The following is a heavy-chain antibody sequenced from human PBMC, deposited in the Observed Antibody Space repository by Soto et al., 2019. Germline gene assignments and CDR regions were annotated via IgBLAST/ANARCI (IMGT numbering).Heavy chain of an antibody. CDR1: GYTFTGYY. Sequence: QVQLVQSGAEVKKPGASVKVSCKASGYTFTGYYMHWVRQAPGQGLEWMGWINPNSGGTNYAQKFQGWVTMTRDTSMSTADMELSRLRSDDTAVYYCARDLRPYSSGWFLFGYWGQGTLVTVSS. CDR3: ARDLRPYSSGWFLFGY. D-gene: IGHD6-19*01. V-gene: IGHV1-2*04. CDR2: INPNSGGT. J-gene: IGHJ4*02.